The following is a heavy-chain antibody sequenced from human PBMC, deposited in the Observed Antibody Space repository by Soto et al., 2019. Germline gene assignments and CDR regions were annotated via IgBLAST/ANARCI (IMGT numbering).Heavy chain of an antibody. J-gene: IGHJ4*02. D-gene: IGHD3-22*01. CDR1: GYSISSSNW. CDR2: IYYSGTT. V-gene: IGHV4-28*01. Sequence: PSETLSLTCAVSGYSISSSNWWGWIRQPPGKGLEWIGYIYYSGTTYYNPSLKSRVTMSVDTSKNQFSLKLTSVTAVDTAVYYCARHSGYYYWPFDYWGQGTLVTVSS. CDR3: ARHSGYYYWPFDY.